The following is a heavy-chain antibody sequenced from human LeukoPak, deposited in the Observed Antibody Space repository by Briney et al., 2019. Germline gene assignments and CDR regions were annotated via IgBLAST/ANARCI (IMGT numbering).Heavy chain of an antibody. CDR2: IYYSGST. V-gene: IGHV4-59*01. D-gene: IGHD5-18*01. CDR1: GGSISSYH. Sequence: SETLSLTCTVSGGSISSYHWSWIRQPPGKGLEWIGYIYYSGSTNYNPSLKSRVTISVDTSKNQFSLKLSSVTAADTAVYYCARAPLNSYGAFDYWGQGTLVTVSS. J-gene: IGHJ4*02. CDR3: ARAPLNSYGAFDY.